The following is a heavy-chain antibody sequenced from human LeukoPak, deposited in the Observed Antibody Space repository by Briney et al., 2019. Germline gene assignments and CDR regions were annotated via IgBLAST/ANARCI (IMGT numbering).Heavy chain of an antibody. V-gene: IGHV1-2*06. CDR2: INPNSGGT. Sequence: GASVKVSCKASGYTFTGYYMHWVRQAPGQGLEWMGRINPNSGGTNYAQKFQGRVTMTRDTSISTAYMELSRLRSDDTAVYYCARDRSLIIKDYYYYGMDVCGQGTTVTVSS. CDR1: GYTFTGYY. CDR3: ARDRSLIIKDYYYYGMDV. J-gene: IGHJ6*02. D-gene: IGHD2-8*01.